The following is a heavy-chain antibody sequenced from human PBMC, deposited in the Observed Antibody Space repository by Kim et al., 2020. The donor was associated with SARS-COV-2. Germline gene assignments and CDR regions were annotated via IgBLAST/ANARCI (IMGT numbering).Heavy chain of an antibody. D-gene: IGHD3-22*01. V-gene: IGHV4-59*09. Sequence: LKSRVTISVDTSKNQFSLKLSSVTAADTAVYYCARGGYYDSSGYYPFDYWGQGTLVTVSS. CDR3: ARGGYYDSSGYYPFDY. J-gene: IGHJ4*02.